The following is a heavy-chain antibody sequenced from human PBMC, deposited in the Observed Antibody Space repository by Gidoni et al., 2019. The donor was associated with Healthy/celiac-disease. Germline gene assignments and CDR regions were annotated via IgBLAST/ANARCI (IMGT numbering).Heavy chain of an antibody. CDR3: ARDRFRSSWYGVGGFDY. J-gene: IGHJ4*02. Sequence: EVQLVESGGGLVQPGGSLRLSCAASGFTFSSYWMSWVRQAPGKGLEWVANIKQEGSEKYYVDSVKGRFTISRDNAKNSLYLQMNSLRAEDTAVYYCARDRFRSSWYGVGGFDYWGQGTLVTVSS. V-gene: IGHV3-7*01. D-gene: IGHD6-13*01. CDR2: IKQEGSEK. CDR1: GFTFSSYW.